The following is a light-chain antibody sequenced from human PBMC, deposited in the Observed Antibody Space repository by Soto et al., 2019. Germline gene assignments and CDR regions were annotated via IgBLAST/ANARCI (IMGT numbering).Light chain of an antibody. CDR3: QQLNSNPRT. V-gene: IGKV1-9*01. CDR1: QGIRNY. J-gene: IGKJ1*01. Sequence: DLQLTQSPSFLSASVGDRVTITCRASQGIRNYLAWYQQKPGTAPKLLIYAASTVENGVPSRFSGSGSGTEFTLTISSLQPEDCATYYCQQLNSNPRTFGQGTKVEI. CDR2: AAS.